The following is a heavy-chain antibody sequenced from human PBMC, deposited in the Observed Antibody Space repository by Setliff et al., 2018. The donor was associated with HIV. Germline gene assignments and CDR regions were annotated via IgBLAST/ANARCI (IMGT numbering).Heavy chain of an antibody. D-gene: IGHD5-18*01. CDR3: ARSPGVDTNMAFDY. J-gene: IGHJ4*02. CDR1: GGSFSGYY. Sequence: PSETLSLTCAVYGGSFSGYYWSWIRQPPGKGLEWIGEINHRGSTNCNPSLKSRVSISVDTSKNQFSLKLNSVTAADTAVYYCARSPGVDTNMAFDYWGQGTLVTVS. V-gene: IGHV4-34*01. CDR2: INHRGST.